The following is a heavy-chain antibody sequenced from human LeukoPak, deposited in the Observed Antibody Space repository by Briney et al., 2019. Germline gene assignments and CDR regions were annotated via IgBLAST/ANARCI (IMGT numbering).Heavy chain of an antibody. V-gene: IGHV4-4*07. CDR1: GGSLSSYY. Sequence: PETLSLTCTVSGGSLSSYYWSWIRQPAGKGLEWIGRIYTSGSTNYNPSLKSRVTMSVDTSKNQFSLKLSSVTAADTVVYYCARVTVAGHNWFDPWGQGTLVTVSS. CDR3: ARVTVAGHNWFDP. D-gene: IGHD6-19*01. J-gene: IGHJ5*02. CDR2: IYTSGST.